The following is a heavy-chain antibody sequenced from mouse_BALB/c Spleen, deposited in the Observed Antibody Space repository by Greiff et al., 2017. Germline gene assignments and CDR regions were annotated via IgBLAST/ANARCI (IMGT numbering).Heavy chain of an antibody. CDR2: ISSGGST. V-gene: IGHV5-6-5*01. D-gene: IGHD2-10*02. CDR3: AREGYGNYVFAY. Sequence: EVQLMESGGGLVKPGGSLKLSCAASGFTFSSYAMSWVRQTPEERLEWVASISSGGSTYYPDSVKGRFTISRDNARSILYLQMSSLRSEDTAMYYCAREGYGNYVFAYWGQGTLVTVSA. J-gene: IGHJ3*01. CDR1: GFTFSSYA.